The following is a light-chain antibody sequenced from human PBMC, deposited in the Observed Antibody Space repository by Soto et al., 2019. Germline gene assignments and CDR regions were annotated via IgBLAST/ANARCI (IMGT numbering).Light chain of an antibody. CDR2: EVT. Sequence: QSVLTQPASVSGSPGQSITISCTGTSRDVCGYNYVSWYQQHPGKAPKLLIYEVTNRPSGISNRFSGSKSGNTASLTISGLQAEDEADYYCYSYTNNNTPVFGGGTKLTVL. V-gene: IGLV2-14*01. CDR3: YSYTNNNTPV. J-gene: IGLJ3*02. CDR1: SRDVCGYNY.